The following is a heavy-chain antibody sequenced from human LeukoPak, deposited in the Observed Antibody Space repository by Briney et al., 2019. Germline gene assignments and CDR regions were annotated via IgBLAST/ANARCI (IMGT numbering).Heavy chain of an antibody. V-gene: IGHV4-34*01. D-gene: IGHD6-6*01. CDR2: INHSGST. J-gene: IGHJ4*02. Sequence: SETLPLTCAVYGGSFSGYYWSWIRQPPGKGLEWIGEINHSGSTNYNPSLKSRVTISVDTSKNQFSLKLSSVTAADTAVYYCASAGGGSSLVDDYWGQGTLVTVSS. CDR1: GGSFSGYY. CDR3: ASAGGGSSLVDDY.